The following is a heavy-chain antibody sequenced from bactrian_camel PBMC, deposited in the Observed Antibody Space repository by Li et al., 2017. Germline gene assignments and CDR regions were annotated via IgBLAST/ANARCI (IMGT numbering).Heavy chain of an antibody. D-gene: IGHD2*01. J-gene: IGHJ4*01. V-gene: IGHV3S53*01. CDR1: GNPPNTAY. Sequence: HVQLVESGGGSVEAGGSLRLSCAYSGNPPNTAYMAWFHQLPGKDREGVAAIHRDGRTKYGDRVKGRFTISKDDAKNTLYLQMDSLKPEDTTIYYCAADPYLSGSGRFPAEWFNYWGQGTQVTVS. CDR2: IHRDGRT. CDR3: AADPYLSGSGRFPAEWFNY.